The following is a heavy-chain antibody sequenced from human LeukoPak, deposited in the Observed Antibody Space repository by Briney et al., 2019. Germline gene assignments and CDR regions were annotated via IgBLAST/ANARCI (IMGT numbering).Heavy chain of an antibody. J-gene: IGHJ4*02. CDR1: GFSFSSYW. CDR2: IKQDGSEK. CDR3: VRDDRPDSGGCYDDY. V-gene: IGHV3-7*01. Sequence: GGSLRLSCVASGFSFSSYWVGWVRQAPGKGLEYVANIKQDGSEKYYVDSLKGRFTISRDNAKNSLYLQMNSLRVEDTAVYYCVRDDRPDSGGCYDDYWGQGTLVTVSS. D-gene: IGHD3-10*01.